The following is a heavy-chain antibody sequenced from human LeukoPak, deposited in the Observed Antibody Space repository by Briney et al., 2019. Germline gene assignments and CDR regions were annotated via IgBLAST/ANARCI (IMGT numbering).Heavy chain of an antibody. J-gene: IGHJ4*02. Sequence: PAETLSLTCTVAGLSVSRYCGSWVRQPAGKGLEWDGYIYYSGSTNYNPSLKSRVTISVDTSKNQFSLKLRPVSAADTAVYFCARGSYYDSSGYPLEYWGQGTLVTVSS. CDR1: GLSVSRYC. CDR2: IYYSGST. V-gene: IGHV4-59*02. D-gene: IGHD3-22*01. CDR3: ARGSYYDSSGYPLEY.